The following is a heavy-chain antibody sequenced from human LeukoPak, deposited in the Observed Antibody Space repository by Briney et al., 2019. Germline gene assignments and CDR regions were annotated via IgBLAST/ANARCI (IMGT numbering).Heavy chain of an antibody. J-gene: IGHJ6*02. D-gene: IGHD7-27*01. CDR2: MSYGGQNE. CDR1: GLTFSGYD. Sequence: PGGSLRLSCAASGLTFSGYDMHWVRQAPGKGPEWVAVMSYGGQNERYADSVKGRFTVSRDNPKNTVYLEMNSLRAEDTAVYYCARDLGIVYYYGMDVWGQGTTVIVSS. CDR3: ARDLGIVYYYGMDV. V-gene: IGHV3-30*03.